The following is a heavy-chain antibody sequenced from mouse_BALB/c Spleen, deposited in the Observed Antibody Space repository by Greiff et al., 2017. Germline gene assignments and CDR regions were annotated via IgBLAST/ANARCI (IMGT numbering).Heavy chain of an antibody. D-gene: IGHD2-10*02. CDR2: ISSGSSTI. V-gene: IGHV5-17*02. CDR1: GFTFSSFG. Sequence: EVQVVESGGGLVQPGGSRKLSCAASGFTFSSFGMHWVRQAPEKGLEWVAYISSGSSTIYYADTVKGRFTISRDNPKNTLFLQMTSLRSEDTAMYYCARKEYVNAFAYWGQGTLVTVSA. CDR3: ARKEYVNAFAY. J-gene: IGHJ3*01.